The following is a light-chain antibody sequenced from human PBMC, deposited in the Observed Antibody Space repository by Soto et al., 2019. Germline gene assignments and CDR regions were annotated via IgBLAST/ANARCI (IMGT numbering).Light chain of an antibody. CDR2: KAS. Sequence: DIQMTQSPSSLSASVGDRVTITCRASQSISDWLAWFQQKPGKAPKLLIQKASNLESGVPSRFSGGGSGTEFTLTISSLQPDDFATYYCQQYASSSFTFGQGTNLEI. CDR1: QSISDW. V-gene: IGKV1-5*03. CDR3: QQYASSSFT. J-gene: IGKJ2*01.